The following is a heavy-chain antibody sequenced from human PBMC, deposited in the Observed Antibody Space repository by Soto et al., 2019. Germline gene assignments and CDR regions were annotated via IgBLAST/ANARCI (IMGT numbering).Heavy chain of an antibody. CDR1: GFTFSSYA. J-gene: IGHJ6*02. CDR2: ISYDGSNK. Sequence: GGSLRLSCVASGFTFSSYAMHWVRQAPGKGLEWVAVISYDGSNKYYADSMKGRFTISRDNSKNTLYLQMNSLRAEDTAVYYCARASGRTYYYDSSGYRTRPTSRMDVWGQGTTVTVSS. CDR3: ARASGRTYYYDSSGYRTRPTSRMDV. V-gene: IGHV3-30-3*01. D-gene: IGHD3-22*01.